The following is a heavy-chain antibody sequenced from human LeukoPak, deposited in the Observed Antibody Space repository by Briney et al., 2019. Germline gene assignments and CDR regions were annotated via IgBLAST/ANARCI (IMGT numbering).Heavy chain of an antibody. V-gene: IGHV3-64*01. Sequence: GGSLRLSCAASGFTFSSYAMHWVRQAPGKGLEYVSAISGNGGSTYYANSVKGRFTISRDNSKNTLYLQMDSLRTEDMAVYYCASSPPTGTTWYFDLWGRGTLVTVSS. CDR2: ISGNGGST. CDR1: GFTFSSYA. CDR3: ASSPPTGTTWYFDL. D-gene: IGHD1-7*01. J-gene: IGHJ2*01.